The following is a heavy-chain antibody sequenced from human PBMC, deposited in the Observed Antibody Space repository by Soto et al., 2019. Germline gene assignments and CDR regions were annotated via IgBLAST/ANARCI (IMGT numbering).Heavy chain of an antibody. V-gene: IGHV1-18*01. CDR1: GYTFTSYG. Sequence: GASVKVSCKASGYTFTSYGNGWERQAPGQGLEWMGWISAYNGNTNYAQKLQGRVTMTTDTSTSTAYMELRSLRSDDTAVYYCARDPLTSYFDSSGYYLYYFDYWGHGTLVTHSS. D-gene: IGHD3-22*01. CDR3: ARDPLTSYFDSSGYYLYYFDY. CDR2: ISAYNGNT. J-gene: IGHJ4*01.